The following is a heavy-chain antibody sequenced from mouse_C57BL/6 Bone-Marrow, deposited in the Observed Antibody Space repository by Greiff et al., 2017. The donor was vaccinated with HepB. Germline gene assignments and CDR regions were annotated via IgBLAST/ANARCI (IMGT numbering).Heavy chain of an antibody. D-gene: IGHD3-1*01. V-gene: IGHV2-5*01. Sequence: VKLQESGPGLVQPSQSLSITCTVSGFSLTSYGVHWVRQSPGKGLEWLGVIWRGGSTDYNAAFMSRLSITKDNSKSQVFFKMNSLQADDTAIYYCAKKGRGAHYFDYWGQGTTLTVSS. CDR3: AKKGRGAHYFDY. J-gene: IGHJ2*01. CDR1: GFSLTSYG. CDR2: IWRGGST.